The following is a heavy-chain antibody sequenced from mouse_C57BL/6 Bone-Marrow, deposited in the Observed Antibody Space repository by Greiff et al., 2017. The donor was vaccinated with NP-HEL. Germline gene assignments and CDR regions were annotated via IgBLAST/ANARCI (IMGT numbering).Heavy chain of an antibody. D-gene: IGHD1-1*01. Sequence: ESGPGLVKPSQSLSLTCSVTGYSITSGYYWNWIRQFPGNKLEWMGYISYDGSNNYNPSLKNRISITRDTSKNQFFLKLNSVTTEDTATYYCARRGSRIFAYWGQGTLVTVSA. CDR3: ARRGSRIFAY. CDR2: ISYDGSN. CDR1: GYSITSGYY. J-gene: IGHJ3*01. V-gene: IGHV3-6*01.